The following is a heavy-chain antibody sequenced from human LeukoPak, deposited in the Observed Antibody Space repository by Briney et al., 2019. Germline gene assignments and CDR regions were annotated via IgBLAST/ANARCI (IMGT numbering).Heavy chain of an antibody. CDR2: MNPNSGNT. Sequence: ASVKVSCKASGYTFTSYDINWVRQATGQGLEWMGWMNPNSGNTGYAQKFQGRVTITRNTSISTAYMELSSLRSEDTDVYYCARGEIEALFFSSGYSSGWSTYYMDVWGKGTTVTVSS. CDR3: ARGEIEALFFSSGYSSGWSTYYMDV. J-gene: IGHJ6*03. V-gene: IGHV1-8*03. D-gene: IGHD6-19*01. CDR1: GYTFTSYD.